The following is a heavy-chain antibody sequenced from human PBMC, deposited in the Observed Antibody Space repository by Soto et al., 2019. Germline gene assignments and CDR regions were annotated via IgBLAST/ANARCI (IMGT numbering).Heavy chain of an antibody. Sequence: SETLSLTCTVSGGSIRSGGYYWSWVRQNPRRGLEWIGNIYYSGNTYYNPSLKSRLTISVDTSKNQFSLNLSSVTAADTAVYYCARYRREAVAGYTLDNWGQGVLVTVSS. CDR3: ARYRREAVAGYTLDN. CDR2: IYYSGNT. J-gene: IGHJ4*02. CDR1: GGSIRSGGYY. D-gene: IGHD6-13*01. V-gene: IGHV4-31*03.